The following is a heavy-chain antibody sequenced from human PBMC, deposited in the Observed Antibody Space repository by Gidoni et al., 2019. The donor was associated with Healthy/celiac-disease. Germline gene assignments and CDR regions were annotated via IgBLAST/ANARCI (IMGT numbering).Heavy chain of an antibody. CDR3: AKVSPPVVVVITGWFDP. D-gene: IGHD3-22*01. J-gene: IGHJ5*02. CDR1: GFTFSSYA. CDR2: ISCSGGST. Sequence: EVQLLESGGGLVQPGGSLRLSCAASGFTFSSYAMSWVRQAPGKGLEWVSAISCSGGSTYYADSVKGRFTISRDNSKNTLYLQMNSLRAEDTAVYYCAKVSPPVVVVITGWFDPWGQGTLVTVSS. V-gene: IGHV3-23*01.